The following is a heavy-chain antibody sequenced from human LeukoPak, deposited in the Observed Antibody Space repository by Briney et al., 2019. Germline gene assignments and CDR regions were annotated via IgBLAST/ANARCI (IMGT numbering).Heavy chain of an antibody. CDR2: INPNSGGT. D-gene: IGHD2-2*01. V-gene: IGHV1-2*02. CDR1: GGTFSSYA. Sequence: GSSVKVSCKASGGTFSSYAISWVRQAPGQGLEWMGWINPNSGGTNYAQKFQGRVTMTRDTSISTAYMELSRLRSDDTAVYYCAREGYCSSTSCSDFDYWGQGTLVTVSS. CDR3: AREGYCSSTSCSDFDY. J-gene: IGHJ4*02.